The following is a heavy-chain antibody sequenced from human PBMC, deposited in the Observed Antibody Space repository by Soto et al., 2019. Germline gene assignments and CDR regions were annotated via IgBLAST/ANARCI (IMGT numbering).Heavy chain of an antibody. V-gene: IGHV3-53*04. Sequence: EVQLVESGGGLVQPGGSLRLSCAASGFTVSSNYMSWVRQAPGKGLEWVSVIYSGGSTYYADSVKGRFTISIHNSKNTLYLQMNSLRAEDTAVYYCARDLNFAHWGQGTLVTVSS. CDR2: IYSGGST. CDR3: ARDLNFAH. CDR1: GFTVSSNY. J-gene: IGHJ4*02.